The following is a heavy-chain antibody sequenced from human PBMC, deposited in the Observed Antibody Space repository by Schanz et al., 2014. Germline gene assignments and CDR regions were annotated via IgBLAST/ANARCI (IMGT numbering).Heavy chain of an antibody. D-gene: IGHD6-13*01. CDR2: INGYNGHT. Sequence: VQLVQSGAEVKRPGASVRVSCKASGYTFTSYDFNWVRQAPGQGLEWMGWINGYNGHTLYAQKFQGGVTMTTGTSTSTSYLELTSLRFDDTAVYYCAGATYSSSSCGGSEYFQHWGQGTLVTVSS. CDR1: GYTFTSYD. J-gene: IGHJ1*01. V-gene: IGHV1-18*01. CDR3: AGATYSSSSCGGSEYFQH.